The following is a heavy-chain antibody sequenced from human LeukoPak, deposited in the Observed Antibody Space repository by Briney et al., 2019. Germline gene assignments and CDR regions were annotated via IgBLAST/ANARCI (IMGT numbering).Heavy chain of an antibody. CDR1: GFTFSFYT. CDR2: ISSGSDYI. J-gene: IGHJ4*02. D-gene: IGHD6-13*01. V-gene: IGHV3-21*06. CDR3: ARDVISSSWYVDY. Sequence: GGSPRLSCVASGFTFSFYTINWVRQTPGKGLEWVSSISSGSDYIYYAESVRGRFTVSRDNAKNSLYLQTNRLSAEDTAVYYCARDVISSSWYVDYWGPGTLVTVSS.